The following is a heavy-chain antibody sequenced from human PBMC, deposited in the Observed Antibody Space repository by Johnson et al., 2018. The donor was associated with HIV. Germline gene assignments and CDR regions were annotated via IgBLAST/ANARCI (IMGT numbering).Heavy chain of an antibody. CDR3: ARDGRGGQRVDPGDAFDI. CDR1: GFTFDDYG. D-gene: IGHD6-6*01. CDR2: INWNGGST. Sequence: VQLVESGGVVVQPGGSLRLSCAASGFTFDDYGMSWVRQAPGKGLEWVSGINWNGGSTAYGDSVKGRFTISRDNAKNSLYLLMNRLRAEDTALYFCARDGRGGQRVDPGDAFDISGQGTMVTVSS. J-gene: IGHJ3*02. V-gene: IGHV3-20*04.